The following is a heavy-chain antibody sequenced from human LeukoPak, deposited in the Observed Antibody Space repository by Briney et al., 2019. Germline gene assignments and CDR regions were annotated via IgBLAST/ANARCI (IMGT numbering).Heavy chain of an antibody. CDR1: GFTFGDYA. J-gene: IGHJ4*02. D-gene: IGHD3-3*01. Sequence: PGGSLRLSCAASGFTFGDYAMHWVRQAPGKGLEWVSGISWNSDSIGYADSVKGRFTISRDNSKNTLYLQMNSLRAEDTAVYYCARGGDFGVVYDYWGQGTLVTVSS. CDR2: ISWNSDSI. CDR3: ARGGDFGVVYDY. V-gene: IGHV3-9*01.